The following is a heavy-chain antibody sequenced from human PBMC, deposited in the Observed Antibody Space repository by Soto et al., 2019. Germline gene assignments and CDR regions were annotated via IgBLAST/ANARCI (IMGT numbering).Heavy chain of an antibody. CDR1: GGSISSYY. Sequence: QVQLQESGPGLVKPSETLSLTCTVSGGSISSYYWSWIRQPPGKGLEWIGFIFYSGSTSYNPSLKSRVTISIASSEYQFSLQLNSVTAADPAVYYCASMIGDPALSCDSGGQGTLVAVSS. J-gene: IGHJ5*01. D-gene: IGHD3-10*02. V-gene: IGHV4-59*01. CDR2: IFYSGST. CDR3: ASMIGDPALSCDS.